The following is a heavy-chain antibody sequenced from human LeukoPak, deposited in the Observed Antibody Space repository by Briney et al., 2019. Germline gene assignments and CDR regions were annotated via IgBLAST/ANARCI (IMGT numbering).Heavy chain of an antibody. J-gene: IGHJ4*02. D-gene: IGHD1-1*01. CDR2: IYTSGST. Sequence: PSQTLSLTCTVSGGSISSGSYYWSWIRQPAGKGLEWIGRIYTSGSTNYNPSLKSRVTISVDTSKNQFSLKLSSVTAADTAVYYCARYKTGLREIYFDYWGQGTLVTVSS. V-gene: IGHV4-61*02. CDR3: ARYKTGLREIYFDY. CDR1: GGSISSGSYY.